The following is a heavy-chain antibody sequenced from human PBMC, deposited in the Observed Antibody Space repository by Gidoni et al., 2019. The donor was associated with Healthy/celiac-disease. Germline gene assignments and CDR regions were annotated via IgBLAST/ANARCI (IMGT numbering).Heavy chain of an antibody. Sequence: EVQLVESGGGLVQPGGSLRLSCAASGFTFSSYSMTWVRQAPGKGLEWVSYVSSSSSTIYYADSVKGRFTISRDNAKNSLYLQMNSLRAEDTAVYYCARDSQDLWGGTNYYYGMDVWGQGTTVTVSS. CDR1: GFTFSSYS. V-gene: IGHV3-48*04. CDR3: ARDSQDLWGGTNYYYGMDV. CDR2: VSSSSSTI. J-gene: IGHJ6*02. D-gene: IGHD1-1*01.